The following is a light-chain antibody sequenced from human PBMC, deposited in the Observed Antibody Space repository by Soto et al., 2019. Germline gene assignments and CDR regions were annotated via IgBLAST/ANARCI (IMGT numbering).Light chain of an antibody. V-gene: IGKV1-39*01. CDR1: DNINTF. CDR2: GAS. Sequence: EIQMTQSPSSLSASIGDRVTITCRASDNINTFLNWYHQRPGKAPDLLIYGASSLKTGVPSRFSGSGSGTHFTLTIAGLQAADFATYYCQQTYSLPVTFGQVTRPAI. J-gene: IGKJ5*01. CDR3: QQTYSLPVT.